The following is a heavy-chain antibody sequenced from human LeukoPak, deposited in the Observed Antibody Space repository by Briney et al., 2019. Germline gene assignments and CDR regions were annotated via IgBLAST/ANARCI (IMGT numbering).Heavy chain of an antibody. J-gene: IGHJ4*02. CDR1: GGSISDAAYY. CDR2: IYRSGNT. V-gene: IGHV4-30-2*01. Sequence: SETLSLTCTVSGGSISDAAYYWSWIRQPPGKGLEWIGYIYRSGNTYYNPSLESRVTMSVDRSKNQFSLSLSSVTAADTAVYFCARDAAVSGTFPDYWGQGTLVTVSS. CDR3: ARDAAVSGTFPDY. D-gene: IGHD6-19*01.